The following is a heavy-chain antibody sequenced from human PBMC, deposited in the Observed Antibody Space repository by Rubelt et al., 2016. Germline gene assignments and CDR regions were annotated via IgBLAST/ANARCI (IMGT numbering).Heavy chain of an antibody. CDR2: IYYSGST. J-gene: IGHJ3*02. CDR3: ARSYRCTSCYAFDI. V-gene: IGHV4-34*01. Sequence: QVQLQQWGAGLLKPSETLSLTCAVYGGSFSGYYWSWIRQPPGKGLEWIGSIYYSGSTYYNPSLKSRVTISVDTSKNQFSLKLSSVTAADTAVYYCARSYRCTSCYAFDIWGQGTMVTVSS. D-gene: IGHD2-2*01. CDR1: GGSFSGYY.